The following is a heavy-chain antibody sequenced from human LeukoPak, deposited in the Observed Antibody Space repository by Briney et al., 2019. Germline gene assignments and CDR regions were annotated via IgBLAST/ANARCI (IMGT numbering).Heavy chain of an antibody. Sequence: GESLKISCQASGYRITSDWIGWVRQMPGKGLEWMGIIYPGDSDTRYSPSFQGQVTISADKSISTAYLQWSSLKASDTAMYYCAISMVRGVIAFDYWGQGTLVTVSS. CDR3: AISMVRGVIAFDY. V-gene: IGHV5-51*01. J-gene: IGHJ4*02. CDR1: GYRITSDW. CDR2: IYPGDSDT. D-gene: IGHD3-10*01.